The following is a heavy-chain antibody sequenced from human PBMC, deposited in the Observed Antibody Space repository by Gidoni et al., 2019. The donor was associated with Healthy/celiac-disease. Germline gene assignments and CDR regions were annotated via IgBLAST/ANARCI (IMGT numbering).Heavy chain of an antibody. CDR2: IYYSGST. V-gene: IGHV4-30-4*01. CDR3: ARGVLPDNSYGSGSFDY. D-gene: IGHD3-10*01. J-gene: IGHJ4*02. CDR1: GGSISSGDYY. Sequence: QVQLQESGPGLVKPSQTLSLTCTVSGGSISSGDYYWSWIRQPPGKGLEWIGYIYYSGSTYYNPSLKSLVTISVDTSKNQFSLKLSSVTAADTALYYCARGVLPDNSYGSGSFDYWGQGTLVTVSS.